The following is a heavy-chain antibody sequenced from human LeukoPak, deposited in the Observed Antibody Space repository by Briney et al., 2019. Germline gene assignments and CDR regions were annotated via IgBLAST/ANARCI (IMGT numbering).Heavy chain of an antibody. CDR2: ITPSNGNT. D-gene: IGHD1-1*01. CDR1: GYTFTSYG. CDR3: ASFGTTGEPYYYYYYGMDV. J-gene: IGHJ6*02. V-gene: IGHV1-18*01. Sequence: ASVKVSCKASGYTFTSYGISWVRQAPGQGLEWMGWITPSNGNTNYAQKLQGRVTMTTDTSTSTAYMELRSLRSDDTAVYYCASFGTTGEPYYYYYYGMDVWGQGTTVTVSS.